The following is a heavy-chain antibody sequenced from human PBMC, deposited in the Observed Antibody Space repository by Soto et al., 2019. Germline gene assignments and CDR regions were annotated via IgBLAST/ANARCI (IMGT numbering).Heavy chain of an antibody. V-gene: IGHV4-59*01. Sequence: SETLSLTCTVSGDYISSYYWSWIRQPPGKGLEWIGYIYYGGSINYNPSLKSRVIISVDTAKNQFSLRLSSVSAADTAVYYCTGAYYDVSGYSLDPWGQGTSVTSPQ. CDR2: IYYGGSI. D-gene: IGHD3-22*01. J-gene: IGHJ5*02. CDR3: TGAYYDVSGYSLDP. CDR1: GDYISSYY.